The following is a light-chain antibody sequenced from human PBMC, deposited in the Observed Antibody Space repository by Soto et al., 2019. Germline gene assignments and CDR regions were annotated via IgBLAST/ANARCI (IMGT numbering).Light chain of an antibody. Sequence: DIVMTQSPDSLAVSLGERATINCKSSQSVLYSSNNKNYLAWYQQKPGQPPKLLIYWASTRASGVPDRFSGRGSGTDFTLTISSLQAEDVAVYYCQQYYSTPVTFGGGTKVEIK. CDR3: QQYYSTPVT. CDR1: QSVLYSSNNKNY. J-gene: IGKJ4*01. V-gene: IGKV4-1*01. CDR2: WAS.